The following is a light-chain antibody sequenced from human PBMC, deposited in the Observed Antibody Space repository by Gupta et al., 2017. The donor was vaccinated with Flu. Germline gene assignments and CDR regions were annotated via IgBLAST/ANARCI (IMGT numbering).Light chain of an antibody. CDR2: GTS. CDR3: QHYGSSPPFT. V-gene: IGKV3-20*01. Sequence: TRSLSPGEGATLSCRASQNVSNNYLAWYQQKPGQAPRLLIYGTSRRATAIPDRFSGSGSGTDFTLTISRLEPEDFAVYYCQHYGSSPPFTFGQGTQVDIK. CDR1: QNVSNNY. J-gene: IGKJ5*01.